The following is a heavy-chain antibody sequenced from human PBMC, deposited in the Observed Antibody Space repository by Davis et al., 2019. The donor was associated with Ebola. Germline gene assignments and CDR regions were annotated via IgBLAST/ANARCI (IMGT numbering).Heavy chain of an antibody. CDR1: GYIFTSYD. Sequence: AASVKVSCKASGYIFTSYDINWVRQATGQGLEWMGWMNPKSGDTNYAQIFQGRVTMTRDTSISTAYMDLSWLRSDDTAVYYCARGERSMGNCFDYWGQGTLVTVSP. V-gene: IGHV1-2*02. CDR2: MNPKSGDT. CDR3: ARGERSMGNCFDY. D-gene: IGHD2/OR15-2a*01. J-gene: IGHJ4*02.